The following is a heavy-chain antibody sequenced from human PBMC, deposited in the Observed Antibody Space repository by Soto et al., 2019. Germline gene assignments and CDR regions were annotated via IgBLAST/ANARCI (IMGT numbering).Heavy chain of an antibody. Sequence: GGSLRLSCAASGFTFSSYGMHWVRQAPGKGLEWVAVISYDGSNKYYADSVKGRFTISRDNSKNTLYLQMNSLRAEDTAVYYCARSYYDSSGYSLYGLDVWGQGTTVTVYS. CDR1: GFTFSSYG. D-gene: IGHD3-22*01. V-gene: IGHV3-30*03. CDR2: ISYDGSNK. CDR3: ARSYYDSSGYSLYGLDV. J-gene: IGHJ6*02.